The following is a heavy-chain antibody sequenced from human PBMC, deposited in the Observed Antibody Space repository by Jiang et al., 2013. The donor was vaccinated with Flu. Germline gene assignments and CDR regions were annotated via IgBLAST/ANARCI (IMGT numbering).Heavy chain of an antibody. D-gene: IGHD4-11*01. CDR1: GGSISSGSYY. J-gene: IGHJ4*02. CDR3: ARDLGDYSGRGYYFDK. Sequence: GSGLVKPSQTLSLTCTVSGGSISSGSYYWSWIRQPAGKGLEWIGSIYASGSTMYNPSLKSRITMSVDTSKNQFSLKLSSVTAADTALYYCARDLGDYSGRGYYFDKWGQGALGHRLL. V-gene: IGHV4-61*02. CDR2: IYASGST.